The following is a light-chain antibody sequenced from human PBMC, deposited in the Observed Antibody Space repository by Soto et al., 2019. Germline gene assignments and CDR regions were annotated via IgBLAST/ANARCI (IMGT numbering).Light chain of an antibody. CDR1: QSVRSN. Sequence: EIVMTQSPATLSVSPGERATLSCRASQSVRSNLGWYQQKPGQAPRLLIYGASTRATGVPARFSGSGSGTEFTLTIGSPQSEDFAVYYCQQYDNWPLTFGGGTKVEIK. V-gene: IGKV3-15*01. CDR2: GAS. J-gene: IGKJ4*01. CDR3: QQYDNWPLT.